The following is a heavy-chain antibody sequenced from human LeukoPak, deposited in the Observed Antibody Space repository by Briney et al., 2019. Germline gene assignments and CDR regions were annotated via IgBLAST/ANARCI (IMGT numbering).Heavy chain of an antibody. D-gene: IGHD6-13*01. J-gene: IGHJ5*02. V-gene: IGHV4-34*01. CDR3: ARDISSWYRNWFDP. CDR1: GEFFSGFY. CDR2: IYHSGST. Sequence: SETLSLTCDVHGEFFSGFYWSWIRQSPGKGLEWIGEIYHSGSTNYNPSLKSRVTISVDKSKNQFSLKLSSVTAADTAVYYCARDISSWYRNWFDPWGQGTLVTVSS.